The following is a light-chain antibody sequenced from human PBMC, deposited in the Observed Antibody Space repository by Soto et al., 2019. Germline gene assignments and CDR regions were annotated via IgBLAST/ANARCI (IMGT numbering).Light chain of an antibody. CDR3: QQFGSSPNT. V-gene: IGKV3-20*01. J-gene: IGKJ2*01. CDR1: QSISSNH. CDR2: GAS. Sequence: EIVLTQSPGTLSLSPGERATLSCRASQSISSNHLTWYQQKPGQAPRLLISGASSRATGIPDRFSVSGSGTAFTLSISRLEPEDVAVYYCQQFGSSPNTFGPGTKLEIK.